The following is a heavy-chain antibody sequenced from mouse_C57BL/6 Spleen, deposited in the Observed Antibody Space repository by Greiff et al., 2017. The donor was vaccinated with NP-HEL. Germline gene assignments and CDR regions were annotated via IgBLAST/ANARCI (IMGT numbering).Heavy chain of an antibody. J-gene: IGHJ1*03. D-gene: IGHD4-1*01. Sequence: EVKVVESGGDLVKPGGSLKLSCAASGFTFSSYGMSWVRQTPDKRLEWVATISSGGSYTYYPDSVKGRFTISRDNAKNTLYLQMSSLKSEDTAMYYCARRTGTGYFDVRGTGTTVTVSS. CDR2: ISSGGSYT. CDR3: ARRTGTGYFDV. CDR1: GFTFSSYG. V-gene: IGHV5-6*02.